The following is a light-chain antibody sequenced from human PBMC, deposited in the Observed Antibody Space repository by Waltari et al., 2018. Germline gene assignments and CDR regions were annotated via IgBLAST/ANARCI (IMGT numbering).Light chain of an antibody. J-gene: IGKJ2*01. CDR2: KVS. CDR3: MQGTHWPVYT. CDR1: ESLLFSDGNTY. Sequence: VVMTQSPLSLPVTLGQPASISCRSSESLLFSDGNTYLNWFHQRPGKSPRRLIYKVSNRDSGVPDRFSGSGSDTVFTLKISRVEAEDVGVYYCMQGTHWPVYTFGQGTRLEIK. V-gene: IGKV2-30*01.